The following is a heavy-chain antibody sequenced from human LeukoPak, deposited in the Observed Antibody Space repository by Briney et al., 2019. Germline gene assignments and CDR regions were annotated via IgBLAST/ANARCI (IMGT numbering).Heavy chain of an antibody. D-gene: IGHD3-10*01. J-gene: IGHJ6*03. Sequence: GGSLRLSCAASGFTFSSYAMSWVRQAPGKGLEWVSAFSGSGGGTYYADSVKGRFTISRDNSKSTLYLQMTSLRSEDTAVYYCARGYSGGSGSYYLFYYYYYMDVWGKGTTVTVSS. CDR3: ARGYSGGSGSYYLFYYYYYMDV. CDR2: FSGSGGGT. V-gene: IGHV3-23*01. CDR1: GFTFSSYA.